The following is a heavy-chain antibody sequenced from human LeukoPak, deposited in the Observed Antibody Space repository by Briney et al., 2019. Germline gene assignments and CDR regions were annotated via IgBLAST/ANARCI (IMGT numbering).Heavy chain of an antibody. CDR1: GGSISSSSYY. J-gene: IGHJ4*02. CDR2: IFYRGTS. Sequence: SSETLSLTCFVSGGSISSSSYYWGWIRQPPGKGLEWIGSIFYRGTSYYNPSLKSRVTISVDTSKNQFSLKLSSVTAADTAVYYCARHPLWFGELFSYFDYWGQGTLVTVSS. V-gene: IGHV4-39*01. CDR3: ARHPLWFGELFSYFDY. D-gene: IGHD3-10*01.